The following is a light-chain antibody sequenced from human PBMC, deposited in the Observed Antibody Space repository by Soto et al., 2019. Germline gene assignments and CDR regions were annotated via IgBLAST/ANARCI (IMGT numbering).Light chain of an antibody. Sequence: QSVLTQPASVSGSPGQSITISCTGTSSDVGTYNYVSWYQHHPGKAPKLMIYDVSNRPSGVSNRFSGSKSGNTASLTISGLQAEDEADYYCSSYTSSSTLLFGGGTKVTVL. J-gene: IGLJ2*01. CDR2: DVS. V-gene: IGLV2-14*03. CDR3: SSYTSSSTLL. CDR1: SSDVGTYNY.